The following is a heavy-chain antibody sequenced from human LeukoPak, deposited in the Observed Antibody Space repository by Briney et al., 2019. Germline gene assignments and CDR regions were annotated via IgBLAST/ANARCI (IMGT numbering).Heavy chain of an antibody. CDR1: GFTFSSYA. Sequence: GGSLRLSCAASGFTFSSYAMSWVRQAPGKGLQWVSAITSAAGSTFYADSVKGRFTISRDNSKNTLSLQVDTLRAEDTAIYYCAEHISGGPFGSWQTFDAFDMWGQGTMVTVSS. CDR3: AEHISGGPFGSWQTFDAFDM. D-gene: IGHD6-13*01. CDR2: ITSAAGST. J-gene: IGHJ3*02. V-gene: IGHV3-23*01.